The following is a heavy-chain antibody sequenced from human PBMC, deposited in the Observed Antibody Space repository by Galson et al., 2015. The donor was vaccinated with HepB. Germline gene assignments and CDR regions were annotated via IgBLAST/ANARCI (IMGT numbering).Heavy chain of an antibody. CDR1: GFTFSSYS. CDR2: ISSSSSYI. Sequence: SLRLSCAASGFTFSSYSMNWVRQAPGKGLEWVSSISSSSSYIYYADSVKGRFTISRDNAKNSLYLQMNSLRAEDTAVYYCARDWFGELSYNWSDPWGQGTLVTVSS. D-gene: IGHD3-10*01. CDR3: ARDWFGELSYNWSDP. V-gene: IGHV3-21*01. J-gene: IGHJ5*02.